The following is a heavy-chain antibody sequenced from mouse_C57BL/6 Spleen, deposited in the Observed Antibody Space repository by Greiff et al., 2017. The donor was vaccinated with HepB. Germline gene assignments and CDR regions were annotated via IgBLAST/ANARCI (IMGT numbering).Heavy chain of an antibody. CDR1: GYTFTSYG. CDR2: IYPRSGNT. D-gene: IGHD1-1*01. Sequence: QVQLQQSGAELARPGASVKLSCKASGYTFTSYGISWVKQRTGQGLEWIGEIYPRSGNTYYNEKFKGKATLTADKSSSTAYMEIRSLTSEDSAVYFCAPYYYGSSYGYFDVWGTGTTVTVSS. V-gene: IGHV1-81*01. J-gene: IGHJ1*03. CDR3: APYYYGSSYGYFDV.